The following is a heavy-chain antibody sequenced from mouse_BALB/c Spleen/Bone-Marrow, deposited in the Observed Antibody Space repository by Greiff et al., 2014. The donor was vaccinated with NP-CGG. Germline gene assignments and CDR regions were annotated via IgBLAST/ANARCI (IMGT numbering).Heavy chain of an antibody. CDR2: INPYNGDT. Sequence: EVQLQQSGPGLVKPEASVKISCKASGYSFTGYFMNWVMQSHGKSLEWIGRINPYNGDTFYNQKFKGKAILTVDESSSTAHMELRSLASEDSAVYYCARGDYRFDEGYFDCWGQGTSLTVSS. D-gene: IGHD2-14*01. CDR3: ARGDYRFDEGYFDC. J-gene: IGHJ2*02. V-gene: IGHV1-20*02. CDR1: GYSFTGYF.